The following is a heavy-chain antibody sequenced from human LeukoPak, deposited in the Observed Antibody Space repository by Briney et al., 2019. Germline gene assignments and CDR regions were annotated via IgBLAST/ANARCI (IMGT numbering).Heavy chain of an antibody. Sequence: ASVKVSCKASGGTFSSYAISWVRQAPGQGLEWMGGIIPIFGTANYAQKFQGRVTITADESTSTAYMELSSLRSEDTAVYYCARDLEYSYGRRRGSAFDIWGQGTMVTVSS. CDR3: ARDLEYSYGRRRGSAFDI. V-gene: IGHV1-69*13. CDR2: IIPIFGTA. D-gene: IGHD5-18*01. J-gene: IGHJ3*02. CDR1: GGTFSSYA.